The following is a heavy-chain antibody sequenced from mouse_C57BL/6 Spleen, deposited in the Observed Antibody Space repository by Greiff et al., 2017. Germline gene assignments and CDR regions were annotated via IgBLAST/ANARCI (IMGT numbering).Heavy chain of an antibody. V-gene: IGHV2-6-1*01. J-gene: IGHJ4*01. Sequence: QVQLKESGPGLVAPSQSLSITCTVSGFSLTSYGVHWVRQPPGKGLEWLVVIWSDGSTTYNSALKSRLSISKDNSKSHFFLIMNSLQTDDTAMYYCARHLPEGAMDYWGQGTSVTVSS. CDR1: GFSLTSYG. CDR3: ARHLPEGAMDY. D-gene: IGHD5-5*01. CDR2: IWSDGST.